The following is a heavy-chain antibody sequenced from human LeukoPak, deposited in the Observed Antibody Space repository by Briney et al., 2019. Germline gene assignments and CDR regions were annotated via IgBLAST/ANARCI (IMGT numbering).Heavy chain of an antibody. CDR3: ARGHRDGYNYEIRY. V-gene: IGHV1-69*05. J-gene: IGHJ4*02. CDR1: GGTFSSYA. CDR2: IIPIFGTA. D-gene: IGHD5-24*01. Sequence: SVKVSCKASGGTFSSYAISWVRQAPGQGLEWMGRIIPIFGTANYAQRFQGRVTITTDESTSTAYMELSSLRSEDTAVYYCARGHRDGYNYEIRYWGQGTLVTVSS.